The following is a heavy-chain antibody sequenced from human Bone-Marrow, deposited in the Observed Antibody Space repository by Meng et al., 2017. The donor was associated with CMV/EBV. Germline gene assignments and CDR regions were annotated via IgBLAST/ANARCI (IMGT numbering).Heavy chain of an antibody. Sequence: GGSLRLACVVPGFTFNNYAMNWVRQAQGKGLEWVSSISGSGATTNYADSVKGRFTISRDNFKNTLYLQMSSLRSEDTAIYYCAKERWTYYLYYIDFWGQGTLVTVSS. J-gene: IGHJ4*02. CDR2: ISGSGATT. D-gene: IGHD3-10*01. V-gene: IGHV3-23*01. CDR3: AKERWTYYLYYIDF. CDR1: GFTFNNYA.